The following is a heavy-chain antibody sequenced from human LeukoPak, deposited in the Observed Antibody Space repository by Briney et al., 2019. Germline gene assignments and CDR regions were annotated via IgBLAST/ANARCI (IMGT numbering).Heavy chain of an antibody. CDR2: ISGSGGST. CDR3: AKDRATRYSSGYFDY. D-gene: IGHD6-19*01. Sequence: GGSLRLSCAASGFTFGSYAMSWVRQAPGKGLEWVSAISGSGGSTYYADSVKGRFTISRDNSKNTLYLQMNSLRAEDTAVYYCAKDRATRYSSGYFDYWGQGTLVTVSS. V-gene: IGHV3-23*01. J-gene: IGHJ4*02. CDR1: GFTFGSYA.